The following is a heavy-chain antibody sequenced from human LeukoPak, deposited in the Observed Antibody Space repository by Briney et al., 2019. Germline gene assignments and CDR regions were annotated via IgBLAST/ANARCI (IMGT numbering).Heavy chain of an antibody. CDR1: GFTFSSYG. Sequence: GGSLRLSCAASGFTFSSYGMHWVRQATGKGLEWVSAIGTAGDTYYPGSVKGRFTISRDNAKNSLYLQMNSLRAEDTAVYYCARDRDSSGWYYFDYWGQGTLVTVSS. J-gene: IGHJ4*02. CDR3: ARDRDSSGWYYFDY. CDR2: IGTAGDT. V-gene: IGHV3-13*01. D-gene: IGHD6-19*01.